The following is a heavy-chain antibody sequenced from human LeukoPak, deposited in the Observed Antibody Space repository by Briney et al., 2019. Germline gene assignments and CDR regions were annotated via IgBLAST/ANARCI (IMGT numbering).Heavy chain of an antibody. CDR2: IYYSGST. Sequence: SETLSLTCTVSGASISGYYWSWIRQPPGKGLEWIGYIYYSGSTDYNPSLKSRVTISVDTSKNQFSLKLSSVTAADTAVYYCARGLAVAGTVWFDPWGQGTLVTVSS. CDR3: ARGLAVAGTVWFDP. J-gene: IGHJ5*02. V-gene: IGHV4-59*01. D-gene: IGHD6-19*01. CDR1: GASISGYY.